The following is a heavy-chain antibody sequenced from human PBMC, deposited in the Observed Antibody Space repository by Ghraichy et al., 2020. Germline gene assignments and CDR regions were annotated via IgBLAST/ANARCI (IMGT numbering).Heavy chain of an antibody. D-gene: IGHD3-3*01. CDR3: ARGPYYDFWSGYYFWEDSTPLDHHYFDY. CDR2: MNPNSGNT. V-gene: IGHV1-8*01. Sequence: ASVKVSCKASGYTFTSYDINWVRQATGQGLEWMGWMNPNSGNTGYAQKFQGRVTMTRNTSISTAYMELSSLRSEDTAVYYCARGPYYDFWSGYYFWEDSTPLDHHYFDYWGQGTLVTVSS. J-gene: IGHJ4*02. CDR1: GYTFTSYD.